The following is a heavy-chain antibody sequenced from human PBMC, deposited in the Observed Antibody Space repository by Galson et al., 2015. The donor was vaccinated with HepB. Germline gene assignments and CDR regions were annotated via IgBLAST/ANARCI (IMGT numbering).Heavy chain of an antibody. Sequence: SLRLSCAASGFTFSSYAMHWVRQAPGKGLEWVAVISYDGSNKYYADSVKGRFTISRDNSKNTLYLQMNSLRAEDTAVYYCARDQVPRAGHYYGMDVWGQGTTVTVSS. CDR2: ISYDGSNK. CDR3: ARDQVPRAGHYYGMDV. D-gene: IGHD3-10*01. V-gene: IGHV3-30*04. CDR1: GFTFSSYA. J-gene: IGHJ6*02.